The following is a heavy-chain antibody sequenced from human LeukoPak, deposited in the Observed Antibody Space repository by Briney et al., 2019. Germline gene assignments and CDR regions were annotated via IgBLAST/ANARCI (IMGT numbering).Heavy chain of an antibody. CDR3: AGNQGVIIFRFDY. CDR1: GFTFSSYA. D-gene: IGHD3-10*01. V-gene: IGHV3-30*04. J-gene: IGHJ4*02. Sequence: GGSLRLSCAASGFTFSSYAMHWVRQAPGKGLEWVAVISYDGSNKYYADSVEGRFTISRDNSKNTLYLQMNSLRAEDTAVYYCAGNQGVIIFRFDYWGQGTLVTVSS. CDR2: ISYDGSNK.